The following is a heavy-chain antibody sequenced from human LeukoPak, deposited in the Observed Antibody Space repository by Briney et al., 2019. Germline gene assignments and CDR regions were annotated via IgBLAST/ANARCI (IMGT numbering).Heavy chain of an antibody. CDR2: IWYDGSNK. V-gene: IGHV3-33*01. Sequence: GGSLRLSCAASGFTFSSYGMHWVRQAPGKGLEGVAVIWYDGSNKYYADSVKGRFTIYRDNSKNTLYLQMNSLRAEDTAVYYCARDRIGYSRWDYWGQGTLVTVSS. CDR3: ARDRIGYSRWDY. CDR1: GFTFSSYG. D-gene: IGHD6-13*01. J-gene: IGHJ4*02.